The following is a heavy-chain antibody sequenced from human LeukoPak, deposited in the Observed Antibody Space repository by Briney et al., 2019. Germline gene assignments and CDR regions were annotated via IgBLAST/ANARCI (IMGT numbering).Heavy chain of an antibody. D-gene: IGHD3-10*01. CDR2: IKSKTDGGTT. CDR1: GFTFSNAW. V-gene: IGHV3-15*01. Sequence: GGSLRLSCAASGFTFSNAWMSWVRQAPGKGLEWVGRIKSKTDGGTTDYAAPVKGRFTISRDDSKNTLYLQMNSLKTEDTAVCYCTTEAWFGESYHFDYWGQGTLVTVSS. J-gene: IGHJ4*02. CDR3: TTEAWFGESYHFDY.